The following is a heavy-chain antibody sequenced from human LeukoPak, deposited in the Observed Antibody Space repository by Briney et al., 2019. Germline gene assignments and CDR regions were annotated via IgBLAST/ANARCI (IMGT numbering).Heavy chain of an antibody. V-gene: IGHV3-23*01. CDR2: ISSSGRDT. J-gene: IGHJ4*02. D-gene: IGHD2-15*01. CDR3: AKIPPGYCSAGSCYLDY. Sequence: GGSLRLSCAASGFTFSSYAMSWVRQAPGKGLEWVSTISSSGRDTYYADSVKGRFTISRDNSKNTLYLQMNSLRAEDTAVFYCAKIPPGYCSAGSCYLDYWGQGTLVTVSS. CDR1: GFTFSSYA.